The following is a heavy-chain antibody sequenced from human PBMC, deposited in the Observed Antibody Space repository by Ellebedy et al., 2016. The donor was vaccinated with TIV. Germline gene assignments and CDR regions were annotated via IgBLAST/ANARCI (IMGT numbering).Heavy chain of an antibody. V-gene: IGHV4-59*12. CDR2: IYYSGST. CDR3: ASHRVGDGFLGY. Sequence: SETLSLTXTVSGVSISSYYWSWIRQPPGKGLEWIGYIYYSGSTNYNPSLKSRVTISVDTSKNQFSLKLSSVTAADTAVYYCASHRVGDGFLGYWGQGTLVTVSS. J-gene: IGHJ4*02. CDR1: GVSISSYY. D-gene: IGHD2-15*01.